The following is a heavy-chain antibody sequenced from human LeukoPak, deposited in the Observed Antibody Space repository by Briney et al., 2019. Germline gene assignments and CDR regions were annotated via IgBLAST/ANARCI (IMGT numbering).Heavy chain of an antibody. CDR2: ISSSGSTI. CDR1: GFTLSSYE. J-gene: IGHJ4*02. V-gene: IGHV3-48*03. CDR3: ARDYSGSYFPDY. D-gene: IGHD1-26*01. Sequence: GRSLRLSCAASGFTLSSYEMNWVRQAPGKGLEWVSYISSSGSTIYYADSVKGRLTISRDNAKNSLYLQMNSLRAEDTAVYYCARDYSGSYFPDYWGQGTLVTVSS.